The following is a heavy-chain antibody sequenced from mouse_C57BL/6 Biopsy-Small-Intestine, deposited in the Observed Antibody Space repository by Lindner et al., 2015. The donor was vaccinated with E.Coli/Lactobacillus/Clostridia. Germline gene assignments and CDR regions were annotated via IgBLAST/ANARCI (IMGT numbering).Heavy chain of an antibody. J-gene: IGHJ3*01. D-gene: IGHD1-1*01. Sequence: SVKVSCKASGYTFTGYYIHWVRQAPGQGLEWMGWINPNSGGTNSAQKFQGRVTMTRDTSISTAYLELSRLRSDDTAIYYCARGSEETDGSDAFGLWGQGTMVTVSS. CDR3: ARGSEETDGSDAFGL. CDR2: INPNSGGT. V-gene: IGHV1-18*01. CDR1: GYTFTGYY.